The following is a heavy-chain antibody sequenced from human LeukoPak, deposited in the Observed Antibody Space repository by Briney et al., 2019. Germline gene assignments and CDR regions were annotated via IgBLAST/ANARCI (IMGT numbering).Heavy chain of an antibody. V-gene: IGHV4-59*01. CDR3: ARHTYYYDSSGLYYYYHMDV. J-gene: IGHJ6*03. Sequence: SETLSLTCTVSGDPISNYYWSWIRQPPGKGLEWIGYISYSGTTNYNPSLRSRVTISRDTSKNQFSLKLSSVTAADSAVYFCARHTYYYDSSGLYYYYHMDVWGKGTTVTVSS. CDR2: ISYSGTT. CDR1: GDPISNYY. D-gene: IGHD3-22*01.